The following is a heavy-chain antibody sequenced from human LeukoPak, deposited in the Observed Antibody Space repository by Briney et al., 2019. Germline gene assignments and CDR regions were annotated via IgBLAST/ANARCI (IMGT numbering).Heavy chain of an antibody. Sequence: PSETLSLTCTVSGSSIRTYTHWGWIRQPPGKGLEWVGSIHHTGKTYYNPSLESRVTISVDTSKNQFSLKLSSVTAADTAVYYCARDSTVTTLENWFDPWGQGTLVTVSS. V-gene: IGHV4-38-2*02. CDR2: IHHTGKT. J-gene: IGHJ5*02. D-gene: IGHD4-17*01. CDR3: ARDSTVTTLENWFDP. CDR1: GSSIRTYTH.